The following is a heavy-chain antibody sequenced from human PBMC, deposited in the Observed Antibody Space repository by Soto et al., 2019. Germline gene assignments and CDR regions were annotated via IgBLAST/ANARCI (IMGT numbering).Heavy chain of an antibody. J-gene: IGHJ4*02. CDR2: FRAGGDDGTT. Sequence: EVHLLEAGGGLVQPGGSLRLSCVASVFTFSSYSMSWVRQAPGKGLEWVAGFRAGGDDGTTYYADSVKGRFTLSRDNSKNTLFLQMNSLRAEDTAIYYCAKKVNSGSGSQYFDYFGQGTLVAVSS. D-gene: IGHD3-10*01. CDR1: VFTFSSYS. V-gene: IGHV3-23*01. CDR3: AKKVNSGSGSQYFDY.